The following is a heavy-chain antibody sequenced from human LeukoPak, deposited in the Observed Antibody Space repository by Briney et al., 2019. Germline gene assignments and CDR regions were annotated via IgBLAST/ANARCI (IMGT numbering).Heavy chain of an antibody. J-gene: IGHJ4*02. CDR3: AISGGWTRFDY. CDR2: IIPIFGTA. Sequence: SVKVSCKASGGTLSSYAISWVRQAPGQGLEWMGGIIPIFGTANYAQKFQGRVTITADKSTSTAYMELSSLRSEDTAVYYCAISGGWTRFDYWGQGTLVTVSS. V-gene: IGHV1-69*06. CDR1: GGTLSSYA. D-gene: IGHD6-19*01.